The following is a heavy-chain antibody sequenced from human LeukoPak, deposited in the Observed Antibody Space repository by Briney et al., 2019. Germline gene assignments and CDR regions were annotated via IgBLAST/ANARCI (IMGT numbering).Heavy chain of an antibody. CDR3: AKDGDHYFDY. D-gene: IGHD7-27*01. Sequence: PGRSLRLSCAASGFTFSSYGMHWVRQAPGKGLEWVAVISYDGSNKYYADSVKGRFTISRDNSKNTLYLQMNSLRAEDTAVYYCAKDGDHYFDYWGQGTLVTVSS. CDR2: ISYDGSNK. V-gene: IGHV3-30*18. J-gene: IGHJ4*02. CDR1: GFTFSSYG.